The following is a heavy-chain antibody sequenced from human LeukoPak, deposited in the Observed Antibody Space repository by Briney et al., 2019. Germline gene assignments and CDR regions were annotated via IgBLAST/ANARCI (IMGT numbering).Heavy chain of an antibody. J-gene: IGHJ3*02. CDR1: GGSISSYY. CDR2: IYTSGST. Sequence: SETLSLTCTVSGGSISSYYWSWIRQPAGKGLEWIGRIYTSGSTNYNPSLKSRVTMSVDTSKNQFSLKLSSVTAADTAVYYCARGQDRTLWFGESLGAFDIWGQGTMVTVSS. V-gene: IGHV4-4*07. CDR3: ARGQDRTLWFGESLGAFDI. D-gene: IGHD3-10*01.